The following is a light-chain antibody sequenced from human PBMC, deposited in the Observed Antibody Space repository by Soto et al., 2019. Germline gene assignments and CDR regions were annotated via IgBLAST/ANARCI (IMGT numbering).Light chain of an antibody. J-gene: IGKJ1*01. CDR2: GAS. CDR1: QSVRSN. Sequence: EIVMTQSPATLSMSPGERATLSCRASQSVRSNLAWYHQKPGQAPRLLIYGASTRATGIPARFSGSGSGTEFTLTINSLQSEDFAVYYCQQRSNWPITFGQGTKVDI. CDR3: QQRSNWPIT. V-gene: IGKV3D-15*01.